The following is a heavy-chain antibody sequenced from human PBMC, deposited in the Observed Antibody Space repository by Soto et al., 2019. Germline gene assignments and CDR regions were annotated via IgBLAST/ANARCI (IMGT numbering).Heavy chain of an antibody. D-gene: IGHD3-16*01. V-gene: IGHV4-39*01. J-gene: IGHJ5*02. Sequence: QLQLQESGPGMVKPSETLSLTCTVSAGSISSSSYYWGWIRQPPGKGLEWIGSIYYSGSTYYNPSLKSRATIPVDTSKTQFALKLSAVTAADRAVCYCAGRWGFGGGRNLFDPWGQGTLVTVSS. CDR3: AGRWGFGGGRNLFDP. CDR2: IYYSGST. CDR1: AGSISSSSYY.